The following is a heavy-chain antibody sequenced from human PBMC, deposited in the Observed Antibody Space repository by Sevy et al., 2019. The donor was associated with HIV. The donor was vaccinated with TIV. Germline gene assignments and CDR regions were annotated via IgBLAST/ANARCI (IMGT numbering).Heavy chain of an antibody. CDR1: GDSISSGARY. Sequence: SETLSLTCSVSGDSISSGARYWAWVRQPPGKGLDWVGSIYYGGATYYNPPLKSRVTMSVDTSKNQFSLKLSSVTAADTAVYFCARLDRTGGQSTFDHWGQGTLVTVSS. D-gene: IGHD2-2*03. CDR2: IYYGGAT. V-gene: IGHV4-39*01. CDR3: ARLDRTGGQSTFDH. J-gene: IGHJ4*02.